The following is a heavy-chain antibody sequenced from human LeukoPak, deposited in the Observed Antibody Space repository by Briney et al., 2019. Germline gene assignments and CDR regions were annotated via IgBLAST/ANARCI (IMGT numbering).Heavy chain of an antibody. CDR3: ARLLGSALDP. Sequence: PGGSLRLSCKASGFTFSSHGMNWVRQAPGKGLEWVAVIWYDGSKKYYADPVKGRFTISRDNSKNTVDLQMNSLRVEDTAVYYCARLLGSALDPWGQGTLVTVSS. V-gene: IGHV3-33*01. CDR1: GFTFSSHG. CDR2: IWYDGSKK. D-gene: IGHD2-21*01. J-gene: IGHJ5*02.